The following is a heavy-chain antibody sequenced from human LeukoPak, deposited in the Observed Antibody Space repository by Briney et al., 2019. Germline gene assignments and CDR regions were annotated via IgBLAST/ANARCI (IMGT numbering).Heavy chain of an antibody. D-gene: IGHD3-3*01. CDR2: IKQDGSEK. CDR3: AKDHLLGYDFWSDSDY. V-gene: IGHV3-7*01. CDR1: GFTFSSYW. Sequence: PGGSLRLSCAASGFTFSSYWMSWVRQAPGKGLEWVANIKQDGSEKYYVDSVKGRFTISRDNAKNSLYLQMNSLRAEDTAVYYCAKDHLLGYDFWSDSDYWGQGTLVTVSS. J-gene: IGHJ4*02.